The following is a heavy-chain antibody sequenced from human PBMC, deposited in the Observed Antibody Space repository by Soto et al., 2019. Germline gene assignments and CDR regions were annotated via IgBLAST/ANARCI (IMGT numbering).Heavy chain of an antibody. J-gene: IGHJ5*02. CDR3: ATVLRGVVNWFDP. Sequence: HLVQSGPEVKKPGASITVSCKTSGDTFTNFGLSWVRQAPGQGREWMGWIATYNSNRNYAQKFQGRLTLTTDTSTRTAYMELKSLRYDDTAVYYCATVLRGVVNWFDPWGQGTLVTVSS. V-gene: IGHV1-18*01. CDR2: IATYNSNR. D-gene: IGHD3-10*01. CDR1: GDTFTNFG.